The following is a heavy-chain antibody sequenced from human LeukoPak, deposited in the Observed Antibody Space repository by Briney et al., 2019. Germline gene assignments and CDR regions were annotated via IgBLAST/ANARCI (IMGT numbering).Heavy chain of an antibody. CDR3: ATRLDGYKSY. D-gene: IGHD5-24*01. CDR2: ISSSSSYI. Sequence: KPGGSLGLSCAASGFTFSSYSMNWVRQAPGKGLEWVSSISSSSSYIYYADSVEGRFTISRDNAKNSLYLQMNSLRAEDTAVYYCATRLDGYKSYWGQGTLVTVSS. V-gene: IGHV3-21*01. CDR1: GFTFSSYS. J-gene: IGHJ4*02.